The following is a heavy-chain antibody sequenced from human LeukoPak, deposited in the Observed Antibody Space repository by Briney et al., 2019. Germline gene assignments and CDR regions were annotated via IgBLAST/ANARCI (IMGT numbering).Heavy chain of an antibody. J-gene: IGHJ5*02. CDR1: GFTFSSYE. CDR2: FSSSGSTI. CDR3: ARAGSGRSPDRFDP. V-gene: IGHV3-48*03. Sequence: GGSLRLSCAASGFTFSSYEMNWVRQAPGKGLEWVSYFSSSGSTIYYADSVKGRFTISRDNAKNSLYLQMNSLRAEDTAVYYCARAGSGRSPDRFDPWGQGTLVTVSS. D-gene: IGHD1-26*01.